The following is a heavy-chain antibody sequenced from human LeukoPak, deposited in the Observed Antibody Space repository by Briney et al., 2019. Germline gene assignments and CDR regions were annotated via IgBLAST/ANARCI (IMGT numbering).Heavy chain of an antibody. V-gene: IGHV1-18*01. CDR2: ISTNNENT. CDR1: GYKFTNFG. CDR3: ARGAEAEASPLDF. J-gene: IGHJ4*02. D-gene: IGHD6-13*01. Sequence: GASVKVSCKASGYKFTNFGLSWVRQAPGQGLEWLGWISTNNENTHYAQKFQGRVTMTTDTSTSTAYMELRSLKSDDTALYYCARGAEAEASPLDFWGQGTLVIVS.